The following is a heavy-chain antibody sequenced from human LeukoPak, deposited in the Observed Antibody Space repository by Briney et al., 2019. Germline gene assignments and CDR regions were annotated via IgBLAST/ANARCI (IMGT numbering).Heavy chain of an antibody. CDR2: IWYDGSNQ. V-gene: IGHV3-33*06. D-gene: IGHD2-2*01. J-gene: IGHJ6*03. Sequence: GGSLRLSCAASGFTFSTYGMHWVRQAPGKGLEWEALIWYDGSNQYYADSVKGRFTISRDNSQNTLYLQMNSLRAEDTAVYYCAKAGYCSSTSCSPNYFYYYMDVRGKGTTVTVSS. CDR1: GFTFSTYG. CDR3: AKAGYCSSTSCSPNYFYYYMDV.